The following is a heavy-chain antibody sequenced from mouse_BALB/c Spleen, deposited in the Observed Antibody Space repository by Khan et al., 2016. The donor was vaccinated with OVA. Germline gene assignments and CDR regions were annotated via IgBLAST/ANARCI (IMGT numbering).Heavy chain of an antibody. Sequence: EVQLQESGPELVKPGASVKIPCKASGYTFTDYNMDWVKQSHGKSLEWIGDINPNNGGAIYNQKFKGKATLTVDKSSSTAYMELRRLTSEDTAVYYCTRKEYRYDGDFDYWGQGTTLTVSS. CDR1: GYTFTDYN. J-gene: IGHJ2*01. V-gene: IGHV1-18*01. D-gene: IGHD2-14*01. CDR3: TRKEYRYDGDFDY. CDR2: INPNNGGA.